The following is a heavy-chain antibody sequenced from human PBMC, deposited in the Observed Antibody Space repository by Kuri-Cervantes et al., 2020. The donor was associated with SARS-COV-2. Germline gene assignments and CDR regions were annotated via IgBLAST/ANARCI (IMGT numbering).Heavy chain of an antibody. Sequence: ESLKIPCAVYGGSFNTYYWAWIRQPPGKGLERIGEITHRGDTIYNMSLKSRVTISVDTSKKQFSLDLRSVTAADTAIYYCARGPGYNGYYYMDVWGNGTTVTVSS. V-gene: IGHV4-34*01. J-gene: IGHJ6*03. CDR2: ITHRGDT. D-gene: IGHD5-24*01. CDR3: ARGPGYNGYYYMDV. CDR1: GGSFNTYY.